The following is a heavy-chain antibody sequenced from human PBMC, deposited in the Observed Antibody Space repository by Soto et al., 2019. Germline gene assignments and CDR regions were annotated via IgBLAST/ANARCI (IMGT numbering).Heavy chain of an antibody. CDR1: GFTFSSYS. V-gene: IGHV3-21*01. D-gene: IGHD6-13*01. CDR2: ISSSSSYI. Sequence: GGSLRLSCAASGFTFSSYSMNWVRQAPGRGLEWVSSISSSSSYIYYADSVKGRFTISRDNAKNSLYLQMNSLRAEDTAVYYCARVGSGPAAGNYWGQGTLVTV. CDR3: ARVGSGPAAGNY. J-gene: IGHJ4*02.